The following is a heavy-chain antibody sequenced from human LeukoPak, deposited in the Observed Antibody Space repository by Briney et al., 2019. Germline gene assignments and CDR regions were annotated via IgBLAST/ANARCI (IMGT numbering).Heavy chain of an antibody. J-gene: IGHJ6*03. CDR1: GGSFSGYY. CDR3: ARGQTTVTPHYYYYYMDV. V-gene: IGHV4-34*01. Sequence: SETLSLTCAVYGGSFSGYYLSWIRQPPGKGLEWIGEINHSGNTNYNPSLKSRVTISVDTSKKHFSLKLSSVTAADTAVYYCARGQTTVTPHYYYYYMDVWGKGTTVTVSS. D-gene: IGHD4-11*01. CDR2: INHSGNT.